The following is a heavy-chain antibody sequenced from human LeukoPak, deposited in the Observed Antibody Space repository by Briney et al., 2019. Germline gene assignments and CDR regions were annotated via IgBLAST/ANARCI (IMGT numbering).Heavy chain of an antibody. CDR1: GFTVSSNY. Sequence: GGSLRLSCAASGFTVSSNYMSWVRQAPGKGLVWVSRINTDGSSIRYADSVKGRFTISRDNAKNTLYLQMNSLRAEDTAVYYCARDSGYCSSTSCYTSFDYWGQGTLVTVSS. D-gene: IGHD2-2*02. CDR2: INTDGSSI. V-gene: IGHV3-74*01. CDR3: ARDSGYCSSTSCYTSFDY. J-gene: IGHJ4*02.